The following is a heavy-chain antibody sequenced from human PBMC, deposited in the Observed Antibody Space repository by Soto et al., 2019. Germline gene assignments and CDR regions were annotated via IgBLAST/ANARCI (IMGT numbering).Heavy chain of an antibody. CDR3: VRQGIGNVHGLVDV. CDR2: IYKTGGT. Sequence: QVQQQESGPGLVKPSETLSLTCTVSSDSSITHNWSWIRQTPGKGLEWIGYIYKTGGTSYNPSLKTRVSISMDTSTNQLSLKLSSVTAADTVVYYCVRQGIGNVHGLVDVWGQGTTVTVSS. CDR1: SDSSITHN. D-gene: IGHD1-1*01. J-gene: IGHJ6*02. V-gene: IGHV4-59*08.